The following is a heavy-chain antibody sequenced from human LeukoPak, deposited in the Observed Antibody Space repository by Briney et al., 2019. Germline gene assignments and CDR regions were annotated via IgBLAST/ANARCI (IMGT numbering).Heavy chain of an antibody. D-gene: IGHD3-22*01. CDR2: INPNSGGT. Sequence: ASVKVSCKASGYTFTGYYMHWVRQAPGQGLEWMGRINPNSGGTNYAQKFQGRVTMTRDTSISTAYMELSRLRSDDTAVYYCARAKYYYDSSGTQEYFQHWGQGTLVTVSS. J-gene: IGHJ1*01. V-gene: IGHV1-2*06. CDR1: GYTFTGYY. CDR3: ARAKYYYDSSGTQEYFQH.